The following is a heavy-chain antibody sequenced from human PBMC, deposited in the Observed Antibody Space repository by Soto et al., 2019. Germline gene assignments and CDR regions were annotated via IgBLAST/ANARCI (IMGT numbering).Heavy chain of an antibody. V-gene: IGHV4-4*07. D-gene: IGHD6-6*01. J-gene: IGHJ4*02. Sequence: WTWIRQPAGKGLEWIGHIFPGGSTNYNAALRSRVTMSVDASKNQFSLRLSSVTAADTAMYYCARDSSRAPYSDYWGRGILVTVPS. CDR3: ARDSSRAPYSDY. CDR2: IFPGGST.